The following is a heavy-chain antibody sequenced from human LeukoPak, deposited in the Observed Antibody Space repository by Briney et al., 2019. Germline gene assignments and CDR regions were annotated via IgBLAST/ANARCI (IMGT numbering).Heavy chain of an antibody. D-gene: IGHD6-13*01. J-gene: IGHJ4*02. CDR3: ARNRPGKEQQLVRD. V-gene: IGHV4-39*01. Sequence: PSETLSLTCTVSGGSISSSGYYWGWIRQPPGKGLEWIGSIYYSGSTYYNPSLKSRVTISVDTSKNQFSLKLSSVTAADTAVYYCARNRPGKEQQLVRDWGQGTLVTVSS. CDR2: IYYSGST. CDR1: GGSISSSGYY.